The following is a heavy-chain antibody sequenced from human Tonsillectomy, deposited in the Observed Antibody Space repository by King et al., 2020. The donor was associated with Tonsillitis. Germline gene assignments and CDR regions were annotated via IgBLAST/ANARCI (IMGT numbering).Heavy chain of an antibody. CDR3: AKELDYGDYDYSDYDYYYYGLDV. CDR2: IQYDGSNK. V-gene: IGHV3-30*02. Sequence: VQLVESRGGVVQRGGSLSLSCAASGFTFSTYGMHWVRQAPGKGLEWVAFIQYDGSNKYYADSVKGRFTISRDNSKNKLSLQMNTLRAEDTAVYYCAKELDYGDYDYSDYDYYYYGLDVWGQGTTVTVSS. CDR1: GFTFSTYG. J-gene: IGHJ6*02. D-gene: IGHD4-17*01.